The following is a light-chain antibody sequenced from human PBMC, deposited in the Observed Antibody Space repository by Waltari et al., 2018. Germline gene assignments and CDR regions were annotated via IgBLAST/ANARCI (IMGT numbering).Light chain of an antibody. CDR1: QSVLYSSNNKNY. V-gene: IGKV4-1*01. J-gene: IGKJ1*01. CDR3: QQYYAIPRT. CDR2: WAS. Sequence: DIVMTQSPDSLAVSLGERATINCKPSQSVLYSSNNKNYLAWYQQRPGQPPKLLIYWASTRESGVPDRFSGSGSGTDFTLTISSLLAEDVAVYYCQQYYAIPRTFGQGTKVEIK.